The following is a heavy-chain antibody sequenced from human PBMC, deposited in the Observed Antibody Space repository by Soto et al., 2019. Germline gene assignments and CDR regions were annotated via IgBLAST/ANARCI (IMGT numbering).Heavy chain of an antibody. J-gene: IGHJ6*02. V-gene: IGHV5-51*01. D-gene: IGHD6-13*01. CDR1: GYSFTSYW. CDR2: IYPGDSDT. CDR3: ARDPVMRQLVVWGPESYYYYGMDV. Sequence: PGESLKISCKGSGYSFTSYWIGWVRQMPGKGLEWMGIIYPGDSDTRYSPSFQGQVTISADKSISTAYLQWSSLKASDTAMYYCARDPVMRQLVVWGPESYYYYGMDVWGQGTTVTVSS.